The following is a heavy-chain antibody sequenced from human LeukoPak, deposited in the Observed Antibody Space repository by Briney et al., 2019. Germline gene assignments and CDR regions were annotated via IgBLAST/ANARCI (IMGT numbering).Heavy chain of an antibody. CDR3: ARDLARAVAGKYNWFDP. V-gene: IGHV1-2*02. CDR1: GYTFTGYY. J-gene: IGHJ5*02. D-gene: IGHD6-19*01. Sequence: ASVKISCKASGYTFTGYYMHWVRQDPGQGLEWMGWINPNSGGTNYAQKFQGRVTMTRDTSISTAYMELSRLRSDDTAVYYCARDLARAVAGKYNWFDPWGQGTLVTVSS. CDR2: INPNSGGT.